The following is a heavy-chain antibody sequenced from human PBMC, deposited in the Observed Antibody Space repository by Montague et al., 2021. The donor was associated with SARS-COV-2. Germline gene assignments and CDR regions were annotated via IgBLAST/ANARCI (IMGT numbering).Heavy chain of an antibody. D-gene: IGHD3-16*01. CDR2: IYYSGST. V-gene: IGHV4-39*01. CDR3: ARHYDHSSRVDS. CDR1: GGSISSSSSY. Sequence: SETLSLTCTVSGGSISSSSSYWGWIRQPPGMGLEWIGSIYYSGSTYYIPSLKSRITISVDTSKNQFSLRLTSVTAADTAIYYCARHYDHSSRVDSWGQGTLVTVSS. J-gene: IGHJ4*02.